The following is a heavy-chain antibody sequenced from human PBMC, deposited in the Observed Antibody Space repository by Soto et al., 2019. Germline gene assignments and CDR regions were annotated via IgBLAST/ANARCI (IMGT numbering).Heavy chain of an antibody. Sequence: QVQLVQSGAEVKKPGASVKVSCKASGYTFTSYGISWVRQAPGQGLEWMGWISAYNGNTNYAQMSQGTVRMTTDTSTSTAYWDLGSLRSDATAVYYCARTGGNRGDYRDFDYWGQGTLVTVSS. V-gene: IGHV1-18*01. J-gene: IGHJ4*02. CDR2: ISAYNGNT. CDR3: ARTGGNRGDYRDFDY. D-gene: IGHD3-16*02. CDR1: GYTFTSYG.